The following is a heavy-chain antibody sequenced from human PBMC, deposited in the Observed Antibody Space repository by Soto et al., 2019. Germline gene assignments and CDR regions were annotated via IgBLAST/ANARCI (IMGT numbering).Heavy chain of an antibody. CDR3: ARDKITGLFDY. V-gene: IGHV4-34*01. CDR2: INHSGST. J-gene: IGHJ4*02. D-gene: IGHD2-8*02. Sequence: QVQLQQWGAGLLKPSETLSLTCAVYGGSFSGYYWTWIRQPPGTGLEWIGEINHSGSTNYKPSLKSRVTISVDPSKNQFSLTLTSVTAADTAVYYCARDKITGLFDYWCQGTLVTVSS. CDR1: GGSFSGYY.